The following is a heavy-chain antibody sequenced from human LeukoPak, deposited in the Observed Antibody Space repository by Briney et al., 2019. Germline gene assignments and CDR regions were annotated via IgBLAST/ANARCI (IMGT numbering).Heavy chain of an antibody. CDR1: GYTFTSYY. CDR3: ARGPSITMVRGGQWYYYMDV. D-gene: IGHD3-10*01. CDR2: INPSGGST. J-gene: IGHJ6*03. Sequence: ALVKVSCKASGYTFTSYYMHWVRQAPGQGLEWMGIINPSGGSTSYAQKFQGRVTMTRDTSTSTVYMELSSLRSEDTAVYYCARGPSITMVRGGQWYYYMDVWGKGTTVTISS. V-gene: IGHV1-46*01.